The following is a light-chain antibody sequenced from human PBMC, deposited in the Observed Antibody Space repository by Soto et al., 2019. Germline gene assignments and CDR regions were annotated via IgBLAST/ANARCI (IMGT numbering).Light chain of an antibody. V-gene: IGLV2-18*02. J-gene: IGLJ1*01. CDR3: SSYTSSSTFV. Sequence: QSALTQHPSVSGSPGQSVTISCTGTSSDVGSYNRVSWYQQPPGTAPKLMIYEVSNRPSGVPDRFSGSKSGNTASLTISGLQAEDEADYYCSSYTSSSTFVFGIGTKLTVL. CDR2: EVS. CDR1: SSDVGSYNR.